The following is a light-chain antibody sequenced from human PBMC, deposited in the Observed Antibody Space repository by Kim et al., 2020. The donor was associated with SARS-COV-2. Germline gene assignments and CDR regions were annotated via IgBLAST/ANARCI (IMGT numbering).Light chain of an antibody. Sequence: SPGERATLSCRASQSVGSNLAWYHQKPGQAPRLLIYGASTRATGIPARFSGSGSGTEFTLTISSLQSEDFAVYYCQQYNNWPSWAFGQGTKVDIK. CDR3: QQYNNWPSWA. J-gene: IGKJ1*01. CDR2: GAS. V-gene: IGKV3-15*01. CDR1: QSVGSN.